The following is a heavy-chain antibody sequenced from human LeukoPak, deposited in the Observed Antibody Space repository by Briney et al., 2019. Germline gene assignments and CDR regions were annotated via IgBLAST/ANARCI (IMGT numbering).Heavy chain of an antibody. CDR3: ARPRTGSSGRPEYFED. CDR1: GFSVSSTY. CDR2: IYYSGST. V-gene: IGHV4-31*02. J-gene: IGHJ1*01. Sequence: LRLSCAASGFSVSSTYMSWIRQHPGKGLEWIGYIYYSGSTNYNPSLKSRVTISMDTSRNQISLKLNSVTAADTAVYYCARPRTGSSGRPEYFEDWGQGTLVTVS. D-gene: IGHD3-22*01.